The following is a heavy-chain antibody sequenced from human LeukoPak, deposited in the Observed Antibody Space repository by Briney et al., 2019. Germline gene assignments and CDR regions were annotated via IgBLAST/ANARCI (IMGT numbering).Heavy chain of an antibody. CDR1: GYTFTSYY. J-gene: IGHJ4*02. CDR3: VRDLTKSAGVLDY. D-gene: IGHD1-1*01. Sequence: ASVKVSCKASGYTFTSYYMYWVRQAPGQGLEWMGIINPSGGSTSYAQKFQGRVTMTRDTSTSTVYMEMSSLRSEDTAVYYCVRDLTKSAGVLDYWGQGTLVTVSS. CDR2: INPSGGST. V-gene: IGHV1-46*01.